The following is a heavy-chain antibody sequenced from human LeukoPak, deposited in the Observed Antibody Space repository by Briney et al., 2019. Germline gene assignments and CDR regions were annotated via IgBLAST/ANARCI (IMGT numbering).Heavy chain of an antibody. CDR1: GFTFSSYV. Sequence: PGGSLRLSCAASGFTFSSYVMHWVRQAPGKGLEWVAIISYDGSNEYYADSVKGRFTISRDNSKSTLYLQMNSQRAADTAVYYCAKDLEFGEPYNWFDPWGQGTLVTVSS. D-gene: IGHD3-10*01. CDR3: AKDLEFGEPYNWFDP. V-gene: IGHV3-30*04. J-gene: IGHJ5*02. CDR2: ISYDGSNE.